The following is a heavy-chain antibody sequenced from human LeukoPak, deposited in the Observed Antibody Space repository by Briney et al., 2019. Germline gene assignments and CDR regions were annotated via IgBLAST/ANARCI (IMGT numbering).Heavy chain of an antibody. Sequence: PGRSLRLSCAASGFTFSSYAMHWVRQAPGKGLEWVAVISYDGSNKYYADSVKGRFTISRDNSKNTLYLQMNSLRAEDTAVYYCARGPYYYDSSGYYTDYWGQGTPVTVSS. CDR2: ISYDGSNK. J-gene: IGHJ4*02. CDR3: ARGPYYYDSSGYYTDY. V-gene: IGHV3-30-3*01. CDR1: GFTFSSYA. D-gene: IGHD3-22*01.